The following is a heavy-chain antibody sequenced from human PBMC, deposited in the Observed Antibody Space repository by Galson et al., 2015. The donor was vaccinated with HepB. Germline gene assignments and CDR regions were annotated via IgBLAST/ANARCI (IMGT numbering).Heavy chain of an antibody. D-gene: IGHD6-13*01. Sequence: SLRLSCAASGFTFSSYAMSWVRQAPGKGLEWVSAISGSGGSTYYADSVKGRFTISRDNSKNTLYLQMNSLRAEDTAVYCCANRPGIAAAGSTDFFDYWGQGTLVTVSS. V-gene: IGHV3-23*01. CDR1: GFTFSSYA. J-gene: IGHJ4*02. CDR2: ISGSGGST. CDR3: ANRPGIAAAGSTDFFDY.